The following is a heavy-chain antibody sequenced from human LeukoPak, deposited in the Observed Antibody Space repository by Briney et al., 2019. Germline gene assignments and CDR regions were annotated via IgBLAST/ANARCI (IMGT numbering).Heavy chain of an antibody. J-gene: IGHJ3*02. D-gene: IGHD2-2*01. Sequence: RGSPRLSRAPSGFTFKSYAMHTVRQAPGKGLKYVSVIGSNGVITYYAKTLKGRFTISRDNSKNTVYLQMGSRRGEDMAVYYCARSNCSTTDCLFNAFDIWGQGTMVTVSS. V-gene: IGHV3-64*01. CDR3: ARSNCSTTDCLFNAFDI. CDR2: IGSNGVIT. CDR1: GFTFKSYA.